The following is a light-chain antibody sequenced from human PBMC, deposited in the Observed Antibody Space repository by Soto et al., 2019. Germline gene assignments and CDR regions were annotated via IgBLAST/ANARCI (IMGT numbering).Light chain of an antibody. CDR3: QSYDSSLSAVV. V-gene: IGLV1-40*01. Sequence: QSALTQPPSVSGVPGQRVTISCTGSSSNIGAGYDVHWYQQLPGTAPKLLIYGNSNRPSGVPDRFSGSKSGTSASLAITGLQAEDEADYYCQSYDSSLSAVVFGGGTQLTVL. CDR1: SSNIGAGYD. CDR2: GNS. J-gene: IGLJ2*01.